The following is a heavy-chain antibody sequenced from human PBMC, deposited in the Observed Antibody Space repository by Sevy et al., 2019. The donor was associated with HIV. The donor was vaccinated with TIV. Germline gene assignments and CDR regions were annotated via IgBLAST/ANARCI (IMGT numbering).Heavy chain of an antibody. Sequence: GGSLRLSCAASGFTFSSYGMHWVRQAPGKGMEWVALIWFDGSNTYYADSVKGRFTISRDIAKNTLHLQMNSLRGEDXXVYYCARDLEFYDNGDYGPAFMPDYWGQGTLVTVSS. CDR3: ARDLEFYDNGDYGPAFMPDY. CDR1: GFTFSSYG. V-gene: IGHV3-33*01. D-gene: IGHD4-17*01. CDR2: IWFDGSNT. J-gene: IGHJ4*02.